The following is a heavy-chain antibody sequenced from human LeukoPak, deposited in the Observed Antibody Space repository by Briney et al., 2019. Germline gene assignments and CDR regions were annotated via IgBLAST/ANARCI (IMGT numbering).Heavy chain of an antibody. V-gene: IGHV3-23*01. CDR1: GFTFSNHA. CDR3: AKVCTDGSCCY. J-gene: IGHJ4*02. Sequence: SGGSLRLSCAASGFTFSNHAMNWVRQAPGSGLEWVSGISGSGGSTYYADSVKGRFTISRDNSKNTLFLQMNSLRAEDTAVYYCAKVCTDGSCCYWGQGTLVTVSS. D-gene: IGHD2-15*01. CDR2: ISGSGGST.